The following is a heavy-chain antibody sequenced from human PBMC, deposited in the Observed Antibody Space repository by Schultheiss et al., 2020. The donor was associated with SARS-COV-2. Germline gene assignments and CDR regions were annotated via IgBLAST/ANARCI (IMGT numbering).Heavy chain of an antibody. D-gene: IGHD3-22*01. CDR3: ARLSSAAQGAFDI. J-gene: IGHJ3*02. CDR1: GGSFSGYY. V-gene: IGHV4-59*01. CDR2: IYYSGST. Sequence: SETLSLTCAVYGGSFSGYYWSWIRQPPGKGLEWIGYIYYSGSTNYNPSLKSRVTISVDTSKNQFSLKLSSVTAADTAVYYCARLSSAAQGAFDIWGQGTMVTVSS.